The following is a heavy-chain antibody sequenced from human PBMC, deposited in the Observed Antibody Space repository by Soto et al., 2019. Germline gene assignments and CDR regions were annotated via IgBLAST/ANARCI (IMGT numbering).Heavy chain of an antibody. Sequence: GGSLRLSCAASGFTFSSYAMHWVRQAPGKGLEWVAVISYDGSNKYYADSVEGRFTISRDNSKNTLYLQMNSLRAEDTAVYYCAREAWRGYCSGGSCYSGAFDIWGQGTMVTVSS. CDR3: AREAWRGYCSGGSCYSGAFDI. CDR2: ISYDGSNK. J-gene: IGHJ3*02. D-gene: IGHD2-15*01. CDR1: GFTFSSYA. V-gene: IGHV3-30-3*01.